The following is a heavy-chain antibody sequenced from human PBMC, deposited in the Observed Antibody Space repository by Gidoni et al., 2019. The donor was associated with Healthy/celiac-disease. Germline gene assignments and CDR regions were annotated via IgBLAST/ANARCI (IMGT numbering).Heavy chain of an antibody. D-gene: IGHD2-15*01. CDR1: GFSLSNARMG. CDR3: ARIRWQLNYYYYYGMDV. CDR2: IFSNDEK. Sequence: QVTLKESGPVLVKPTETLTLTCTVSGFSLSNARMGVSWIRQPPGKALEWLAHIFSNDEKSYSTSLKSRLTISKDTSKSQVALTMTNMDPVDTATYYCARIRWQLNYYYYYGMDVWGQGTTVTVSS. V-gene: IGHV2-26*01. J-gene: IGHJ6*02.